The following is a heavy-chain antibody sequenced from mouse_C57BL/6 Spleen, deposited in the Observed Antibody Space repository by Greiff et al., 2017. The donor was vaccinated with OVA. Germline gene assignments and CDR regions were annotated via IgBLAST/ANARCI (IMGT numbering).Heavy chain of an antibody. CDR2: IDPYNGGT. J-gene: IGHJ4*01. Sequence: VQLKQSGPVLVKPGASVKMSCKASGYTFTDYYMNWVKQSHGKSLEWIGVIDPYNGGTTYNQKFKGKATLTVDKSSSTAYIELNSLTSEDSAVYFCARRDSYYGAMDYWGQGTSVTVSS. D-gene: IGHD2-12*01. V-gene: IGHV1-19*01. CDR3: ARRDSYYGAMDY. CDR1: GYTFTDYY.